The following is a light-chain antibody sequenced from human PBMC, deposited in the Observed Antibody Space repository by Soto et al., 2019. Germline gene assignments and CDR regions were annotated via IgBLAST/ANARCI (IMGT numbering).Light chain of an antibody. CDR3: QQYNNWPLT. Sequence: EIVLTQSPGILSLSPGERASLSCGASQSISSSFLAWYQQKPGQAPRLLIYGASSRATGIPDRFSGTGSETDFTLTISSLEPEDFAVYYCQQYNNWPLTFGPGTKVDIK. CDR2: GAS. V-gene: IGKV3-20*01. CDR1: QSISSSF. J-gene: IGKJ3*01.